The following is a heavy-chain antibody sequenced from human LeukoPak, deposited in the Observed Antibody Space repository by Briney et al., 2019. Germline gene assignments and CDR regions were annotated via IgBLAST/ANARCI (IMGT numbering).Heavy chain of an antibody. CDR3: ARVGYDSSGYSNRNNWFDP. CDR2: IIPILVIA. V-gene: IGHV1-69*02. J-gene: IGHJ5*02. CDR1: GGTFSSYT. Sequence: SVKVSCKASGGTFSSYTISWVRQAPGQGLEWMGRIIPILVIANYAQKFQGRVTITADKSTSTAYMELSSLRSEDTAVYYCARVGYDSSGYSNRNNWFDPWGQGTLVTVSS. D-gene: IGHD3-22*01.